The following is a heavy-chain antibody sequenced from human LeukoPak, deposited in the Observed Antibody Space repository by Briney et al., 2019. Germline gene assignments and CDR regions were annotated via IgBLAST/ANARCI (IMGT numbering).Heavy chain of an antibody. Sequence: SETLSLTCTVSGGSISSYYWSRIRQPPGKGLEWIGCIHYSGSTNYNPSLKSRVTISVDTSKNQFSLKLSSVTAADTAVYYCARVRDRSSYFYDLDYWGQGTLVTVSS. J-gene: IGHJ4*02. CDR3: ARVRDRSSYFYDLDY. V-gene: IGHV4-59*01. CDR1: GGSISSYY. D-gene: IGHD3-22*01. CDR2: IHYSGST.